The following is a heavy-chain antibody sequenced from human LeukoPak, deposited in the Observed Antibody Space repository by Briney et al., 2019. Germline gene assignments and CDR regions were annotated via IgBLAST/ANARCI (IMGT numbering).Heavy chain of an antibody. Sequence: PGRSLRLSCAASGFTFSDYTMHWVRRAPGKGLEWVGLISYDGSNKYFADSVKGRFTISRDNSKNTLYLQMNSLRAEDTAVYYCARDLRVVPAVPYNWFDPWGQGTLVTVSS. D-gene: IGHD2-2*01. CDR2: ISYDGSNK. CDR1: GFTFSDYT. CDR3: ARDLRVVPAVPYNWFDP. V-gene: IGHV3-30*04. J-gene: IGHJ5*02.